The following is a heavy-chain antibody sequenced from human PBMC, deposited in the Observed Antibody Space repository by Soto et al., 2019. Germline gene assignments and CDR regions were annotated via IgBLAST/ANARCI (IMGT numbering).Heavy chain of an antibody. CDR3: AKVSRKGPALAFDY. CDR1: GYTFSNYD. Sequence: QVQLVQSGAELKKPGASVKVSCKASGYTFSNYDMNWVRQATGQGPEWIGWVNPNNGDTGYAQKFQGRVTLTTDNSTTTAYMELTSLRSEDTAIYYCAKVSRKGPALAFDYWGQGTRITVSS. V-gene: IGHV1-8*01. J-gene: IGHJ4*02. CDR2: VNPNNGDT.